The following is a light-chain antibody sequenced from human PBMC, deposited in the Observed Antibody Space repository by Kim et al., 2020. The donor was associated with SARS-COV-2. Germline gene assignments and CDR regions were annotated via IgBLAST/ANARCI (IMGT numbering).Light chain of an antibody. CDR3: QQYNSWPRYT. J-gene: IGKJ2*01. V-gene: IGKV3-15*01. CDR1: QSVSSN. CDR2: GAS. Sequence: EIVMTQSPATLSVSPGERATLSCRASQSVSSNLAWYQQKPGQAPRLLIYGASTRATGIPARFSGSGSGTEFTLTISSLQSEDFAVYYCQQYNSWPRYTFGQGTKLEI.